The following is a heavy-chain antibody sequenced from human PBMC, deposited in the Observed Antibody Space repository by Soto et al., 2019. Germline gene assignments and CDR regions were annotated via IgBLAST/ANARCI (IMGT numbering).Heavy chain of an antibody. CDR3: AKDRGIFGSGWYPTENY. D-gene: IGHD6-19*01. J-gene: IGHJ4*02. CDR1: GFAFSSYA. V-gene: IGHV3-30-3*01. Sequence: GGSLRLSCAASGFAFSSYAMHWVRQTPGKGLDWVAVIGAGGRNTHYADSVKGRFTISRDNSKNTLYLQMNSLRAEDTAVYYCAKDRGIFGSGWYPTENYWGQGTLVTVSS. CDR2: IGAGGRNT.